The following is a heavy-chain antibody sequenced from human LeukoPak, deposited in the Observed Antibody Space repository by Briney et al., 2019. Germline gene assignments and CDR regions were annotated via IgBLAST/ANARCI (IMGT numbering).Heavy chain of an antibody. V-gene: IGHV4-30-2*01. CDR2: IYHSGST. D-gene: IGHD2-8*01. J-gene: IGHJ3*02. CDR3: ARVNGGAFDI. CDR1: GGSISSGGYY. Sequence: SQTLSLTCTVSGGSISSGGYYWSWIRQPPGKGLEWIGYIYHSGSTYYNPSLKSRVTISVDRSKNQFSLKLSSVTAADTAVYYCARVNGGAFDIWGQGTMVTVSS.